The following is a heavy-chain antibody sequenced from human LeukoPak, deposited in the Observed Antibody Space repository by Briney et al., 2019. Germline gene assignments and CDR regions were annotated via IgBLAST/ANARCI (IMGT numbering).Heavy chain of an antibody. D-gene: IGHD6-13*01. Sequence: SETLSLTCTVSGSSISNYYWSWIRQPAGKGLEWIGRIYTSGSTNYNPSLKSRVTISVDKSKNQLSLRLTSVTVADTAVYYCARDRGIATTQPFDFWGQGTLVTVSS. V-gene: IGHV4-4*07. CDR1: GSSISNYY. J-gene: IGHJ4*02. CDR2: IYTSGST. CDR3: ARDRGIATTQPFDF.